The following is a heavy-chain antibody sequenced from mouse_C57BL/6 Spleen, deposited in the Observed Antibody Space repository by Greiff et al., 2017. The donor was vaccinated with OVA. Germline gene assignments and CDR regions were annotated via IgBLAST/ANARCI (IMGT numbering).Heavy chain of an antibody. D-gene: IGHD1-1*01. Sequence: QVQLKQSGAELVRPGASVTLSCKASGYTFTDYEMHWVKQTPVHGLEWIGAIDPETGGTAYNQKFKGKAILTADKSSSTAYMELRSLTSEDSAVDYCTRGYGSRYYYAMDYWGQGTSVTVSS. CDR2: IDPETGGT. CDR1: GYTFTDYE. V-gene: IGHV1-15*01. CDR3: TRGYGSRYYYAMDY. J-gene: IGHJ4*01.